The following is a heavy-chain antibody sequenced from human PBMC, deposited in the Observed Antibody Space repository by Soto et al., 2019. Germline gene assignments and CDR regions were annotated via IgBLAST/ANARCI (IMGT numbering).Heavy chain of an antibody. J-gene: IGHJ4*02. D-gene: IGHD2-15*01. CDR1: GLILSNYA. V-gene: IGHV3-30-3*01. CDR2: ISDDGSNT. Sequence: QVQLVESGGGAVQPGRSLRLSCTASGLILSNYAMHWVRQAPAKGLEWVAIISDDGSNTYYADSVKGRFTVSRDNSKNTLYLQMSSLRVDDTATYYCTGPKGHGGSQVWAFNHWGQGTLVTVSS. CDR3: TGPKGHGGSQVWAFNH.